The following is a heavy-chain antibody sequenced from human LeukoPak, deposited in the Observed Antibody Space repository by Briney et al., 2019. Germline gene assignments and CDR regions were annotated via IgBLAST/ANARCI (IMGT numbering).Heavy chain of an antibody. CDR2: IIPIFGTA. D-gene: IGHD2/OR15-2a*01. CDR3: ASHLSNTYYYYMDV. CDR1: GGTFSSYA. J-gene: IGHJ6*03. Sequence: SVKVSCKASGGTFSSYAISWVRQAPGQGLEWMGGIIPIFGTANYAQKFQGRVTITADKSTSTAYMELSSLRSEDTAVYYCASHLSNTYYYYMDVWGKGTTVTVSS. V-gene: IGHV1-69*06.